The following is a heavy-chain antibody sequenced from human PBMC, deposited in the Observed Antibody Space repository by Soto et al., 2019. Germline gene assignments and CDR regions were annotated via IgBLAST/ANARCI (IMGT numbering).Heavy chain of an antibody. CDR1: GFTFGAYA. CDR3: TRGDMALNDY. Sequence: GSLRLSCTASGFTFGAYAMSWVRQAPGKGLEWISFIRNKAYRGTTKYAASVRGRFTISRDDSKSIAYLQMNSLKTEDTAVYYCTRGDMALNDYWGQGTLVTVSS. D-gene: IGHD2-15*01. V-gene: IGHV3-49*04. CDR2: IRNKAYRGTT. J-gene: IGHJ4*02.